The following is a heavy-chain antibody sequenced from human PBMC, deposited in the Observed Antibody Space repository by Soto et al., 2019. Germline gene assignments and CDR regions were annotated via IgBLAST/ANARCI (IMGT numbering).Heavy chain of an antibody. Sequence: EVQLLESGGGLVQPGGSLRLSCAASGFTFSSYAMSWVRQAPGKGLDWVSAISVSVGSTYYADSVKGRFTISRVNSKNTLYLQMNSLRAEDTAVYYCAKVERAVAGIIDWGQGTLVTVSS. CDR2: ISVSVGST. D-gene: IGHD6-19*01. CDR3: AKVERAVAGIID. J-gene: IGHJ4*02. CDR1: GFTFSSYA. V-gene: IGHV3-23*01.